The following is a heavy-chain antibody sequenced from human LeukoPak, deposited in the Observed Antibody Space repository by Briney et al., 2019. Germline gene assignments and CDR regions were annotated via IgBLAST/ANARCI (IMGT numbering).Heavy chain of an antibody. CDR1: GDSVNSGSHY. CDR3: AREVPAAGNWYFDL. D-gene: IGHD2-2*01. CDR2: VYISGST. V-gene: IGHV4-61*02. Sequence: SQTLSLTCSVSGDSVNSGSHYWGWIRQPAGKGLEWIGRVYISGSTNYNPSLKSRVTISVDTSKNQFSLKLSSVTAADTAVYYCAREVPAAGNWYFDLWGRGTLVTVSS. J-gene: IGHJ2*01.